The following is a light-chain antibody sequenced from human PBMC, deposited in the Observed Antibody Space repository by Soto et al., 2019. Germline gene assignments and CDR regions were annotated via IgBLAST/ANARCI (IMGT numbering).Light chain of an antibody. CDR3: YTYTGSSTFLFV. Sequence: QSALTQPASVSGSPGQSITISCTGTSRDIGTSNLVSWYQQYPGKAPKLIIFEVTRRPSGISNRFSGSKSGNTASLTISGLQPEDEADYYCYTYTGSSTFLFVFGAETEVTVL. V-gene: IGLV2-23*02. CDR1: SRDIGTSNL. CDR2: EVT. J-gene: IGLJ1*01.